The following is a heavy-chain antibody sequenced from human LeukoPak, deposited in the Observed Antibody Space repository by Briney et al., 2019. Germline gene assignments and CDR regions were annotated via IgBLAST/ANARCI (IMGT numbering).Heavy chain of an antibody. Sequence: SETLSLTCTVSGGSISSYYWSWIRQPPGKGLEWIGYLYYTGSINYNPSLKSRVTISVDTSKNQFSLKLSSVTAADTAVYYCARHVSARIAARPGGLDYWGQGTLVTVSS. J-gene: IGHJ4*02. CDR1: GGSISSYY. CDR2: LYYTGSI. V-gene: IGHV4-59*08. CDR3: ARHVSARIAARPGGLDY. D-gene: IGHD6-6*01.